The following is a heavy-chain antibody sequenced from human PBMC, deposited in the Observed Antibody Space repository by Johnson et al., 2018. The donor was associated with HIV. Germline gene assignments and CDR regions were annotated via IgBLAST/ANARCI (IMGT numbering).Heavy chain of an antibody. J-gene: IGHJ3*02. CDR2: ISYDGSNK. CDR1: GFTFSSYA. V-gene: IGHV3-30-3*01. CDR3: ARDLPYYDILTGYIWGAFDI. Sequence: QVQLVESGGGLVQPGGSLRLSCAASGFTFSSYAMHWVRQAPGKGLEWVAVISYDGSNKYYADSVKGRFTISRDNSKNTLYLQMNSLRAEDTAVYYCARDLPYYDILTGYIWGAFDIWGQGTMVTVSS. D-gene: IGHD3-9*01.